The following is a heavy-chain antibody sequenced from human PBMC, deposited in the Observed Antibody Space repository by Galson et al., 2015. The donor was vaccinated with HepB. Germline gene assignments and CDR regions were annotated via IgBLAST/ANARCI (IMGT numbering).Heavy chain of an antibody. J-gene: IGHJ4*02. V-gene: IGHV3-23*01. CDR2: ISGSGRTI. CDR1: GFTFSSGA. D-gene: IGHD2-15*01. Sequence: SLRLSCAASGFTFSSGAMTWVRQAPGKGLEWVSSISGSGRTIYYADSVKGRFTISRDNSKNTLYLQMNSLRAEDTAVYYCAKGGGSWCFDYWGQGTLVTVSS. CDR3: AKGGGSWCFDY.